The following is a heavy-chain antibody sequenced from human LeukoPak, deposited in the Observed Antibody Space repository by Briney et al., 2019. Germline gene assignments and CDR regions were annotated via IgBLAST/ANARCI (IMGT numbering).Heavy chain of an antibody. CDR1: GFTFDNSG. D-gene: IGHD2-21*02. J-gene: IGHJ3*02. CDR3: AKFRGVVVTATPHDAFDI. CDR2: INWNGGSI. V-gene: IGHV3-20*04. Sequence: PGGSLRLSCEASGFTFDNSGMSWVRQVPGKGLEWVSGINWNGGSIGYADSVKDRFTISRDNARNSLFLQMHSLRAEDTALYYCAKFRGVVVTATPHDAFDIWGQGTMVTVSS.